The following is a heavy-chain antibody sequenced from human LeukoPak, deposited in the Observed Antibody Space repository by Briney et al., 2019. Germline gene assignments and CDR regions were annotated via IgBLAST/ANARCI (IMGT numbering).Heavy chain of an antibody. J-gene: IGHJ4*02. CDR3: AKDSGILWFGELSPFDY. CDR2: ISSSSSYI. CDR1: GFTFSSYS. D-gene: IGHD3-10*01. V-gene: IGHV3-21*04. Sequence: PGGSLRLSCAASGFTFSSYSMNWVRQAPGKGLEWVSSISSSSSYIYYADSVKDRFTISRDNSKNTLYLQMNSLRAEDTAVYYCAKDSGILWFGELSPFDYWGQGTLVTVSS.